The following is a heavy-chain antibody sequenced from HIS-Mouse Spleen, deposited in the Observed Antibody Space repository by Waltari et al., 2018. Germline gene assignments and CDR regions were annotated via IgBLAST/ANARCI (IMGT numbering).Heavy chain of an antibody. CDR2: IYYSGST. D-gene: IGHD6-13*01. V-gene: IGHV4-39*07. CDR3: AREIPYSSSWYDWYFDL. Sequence: QLQLQESGPGLVKPSETLSLTCPVSGGSIRSSRSYLGWIRQPPGKGLEWIGSIYYSGSTYYNPSLKSRVTISVDTSKNQFSLKLSSVTAADTAVYYCAREIPYSSSWYDWYFDLWGRGTLVTVSS. CDR1: GGSIRSSRSY. J-gene: IGHJ2*01.